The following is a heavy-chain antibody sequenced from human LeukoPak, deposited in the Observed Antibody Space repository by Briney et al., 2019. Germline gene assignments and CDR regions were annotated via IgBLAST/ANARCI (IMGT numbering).Heavy chain of an antibody. V-gene: IGHV3-21*01. CDR2: ISSSSSYI. J-gene: IGHJ4*02. Sequence: NSSETLSLTCTVSSVSLTNYYWSWIRQPPGKGLEWVSSISSSSSYIYYADSVKGRFTISRDNAKNSLYLQMNSLRAEDTAVYYCARTDTVDYDSSGYYILDYWGQGTLVTVSS. D-gene: IGHD3-22*01. CDR3: ARTDTVDYDSSGYYILDY. CDR1: SVSLTNYY.